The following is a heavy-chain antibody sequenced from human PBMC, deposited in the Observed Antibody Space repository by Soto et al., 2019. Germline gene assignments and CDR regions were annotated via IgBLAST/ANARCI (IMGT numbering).Heavy chain of an antibody. CDR3: AHRAYYYGSGSYYTH. V-gene: IGHV2-5*02. D-gene: IGHD3-10*01. J-gene: IGHJ4*02. CDR2: IYWDDDK. CDR1: GVSLNNSGVG. Sequence: SGPALGNPTQSLTLKCPFSGVSLNNSGVGVGWIRQPPGKALEWLALIYWDDDKRYRPSLKSRLTIVKDTSKNLVILIMTNMDPEDTATYYCAHRAYYYGSGSYYTHWGQGILVTVSS.